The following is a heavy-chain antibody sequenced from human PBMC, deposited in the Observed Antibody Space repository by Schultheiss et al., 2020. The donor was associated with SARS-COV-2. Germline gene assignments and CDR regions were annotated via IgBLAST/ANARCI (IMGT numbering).Heavy chain of an antibody. D-gene: IGHD5-18*01. CDR2: INHSGST. J-gene: IGHJ4*02. CDR1: GGSISSSNW. Sequence: SETLSLTCAVTGGSISSSNWWSWVRQPPWKGLEWIGEINHSGSTNYNPSLKSRVTISVDTSKNQFSLKLSSVTAADTAVYYCARALTASYGYVYWGQGTLVTVSS. V-gene: IGHV4-4*02. CDR3: ARALTASYGYVY.